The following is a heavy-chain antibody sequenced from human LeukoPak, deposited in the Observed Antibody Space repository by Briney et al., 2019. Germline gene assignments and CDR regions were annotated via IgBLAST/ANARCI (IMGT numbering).Heavy chain of an antibody. J-gene: IGHJ4*02. CDR2: VNPNSGDT. CDR1: GYTFTSYG. D-gene: IGHD3-10*01. Sequence: GASVKVSCKASGYTFTSYGISWVRQATGQGLEWMGWVNPNSGDTGYVQKFQGRVTMTRSTSISTAYMELSSLRSEDTAIYYCARGGFGSGSHFDYWGQGALVTVSS. CDR3: ARGGFGSGSHFDY. V-gene: IGHV1-8*02.